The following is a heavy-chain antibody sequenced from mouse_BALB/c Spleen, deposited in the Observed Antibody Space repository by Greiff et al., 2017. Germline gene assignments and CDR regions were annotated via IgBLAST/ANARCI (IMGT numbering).Heavy chain of an antibody. CDR3: ARDRKAGGWFAY. D-gene: IGHD3-1*01. J-gene: IGHJ3*01. V-gene: IGHV5-4*02. CDR2: ISDGGSYT. Sequence: EVKLMESGGGLVKPGGSLKLSCAASGFTFSDYYMYWVRQTPEKRLEWVATISDGGSYTYYPDSVKGRFTISRDNAKNNLYLQMSSLKSEDTAMYYCARDRKAGGWFAYWGQGTLVTVSA. CDR1: GFTFSDYY.